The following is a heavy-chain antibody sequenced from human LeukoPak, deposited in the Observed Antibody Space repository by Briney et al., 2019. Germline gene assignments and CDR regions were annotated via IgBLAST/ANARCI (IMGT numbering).Heavy chain of an antibody. CDR1: GFTFSSHV. CDR3: ARDRAVGSTSNYFDF. J-gene: IGHJ4*02. D-gene: IGHD1-26*01. CDR2: IRYDGGDE. V-gene: IGHV3-30*02. Sequence: GGSLRLSCAASGFTFSSHVMNWVRQAPGKGLEWVAFIRYDGGDEYYADSVKGRLTISRDNSKNTLSLQMNSLRVEDTAVYYCARDRAVGSTSNYFDFWGQGTLVTVSS.